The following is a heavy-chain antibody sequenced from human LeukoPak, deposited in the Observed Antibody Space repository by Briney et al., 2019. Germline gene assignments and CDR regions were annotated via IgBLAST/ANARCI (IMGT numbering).Heavy chain of an antibody. J-gene: IGHJ4*02. CDR2: IKPDGSQK. Sequence: GGSLRLSCAASGFTFGFYWMTWVRQAPGKGLEWVANIKPDGSQKYCVDSLKGRCTISRDNTRNTLDLQVNSLRPEDTAVYYCARENYFSFDYWGQGALVTVSS. CDR3: ARENYFSFDY. D-gene: IGHD3-16*01. CDR1: GFTFGFYW. V-gene: IGHV3-7*03.